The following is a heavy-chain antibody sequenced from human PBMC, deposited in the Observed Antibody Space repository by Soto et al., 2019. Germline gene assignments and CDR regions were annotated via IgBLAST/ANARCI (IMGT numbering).Heavy chain of an antibody. D-gene: IGHD3-22*01. CDR2: IYNTGTT. CDR1: GAAMSSYY. V-gene: IGHV4-59*03. J-gene: IGHJ3*01. CDR3: ATDSTGYYSDAFDV. Sequence: QLQESGPGLLKPSETLSLPCTVSGAAMSSYYWSWVRQSPGKGLEWIGYIYNTGTTDYNPSLKSRVAISVERSKFQFALKLTSVTAADTAVYYCATDSTGYYSDAFDVWGQGARVIVSS.